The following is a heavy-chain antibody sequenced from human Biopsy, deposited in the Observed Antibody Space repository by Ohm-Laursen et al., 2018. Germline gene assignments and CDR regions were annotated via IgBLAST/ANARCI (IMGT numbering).Heavy chain of an antibody. V-gene: IGHV3-21*01. CDR3: ARHEDNDYSNFDS. Sequence: SLRLSCAASGFIFSDYKMNWVRQPPGKGLEWVSSISTSGSSTNYADSVKGRFTMSRDNAEKSLYLQMNSLGVEDTAVYYCARHEDNDYSNFDSWGQGALVTVSS. D-gene: IGHD4-11*01. CDR1: GFIFSDYK. J-gene: IGHJ4*02. CDR2: ISTSGSST.